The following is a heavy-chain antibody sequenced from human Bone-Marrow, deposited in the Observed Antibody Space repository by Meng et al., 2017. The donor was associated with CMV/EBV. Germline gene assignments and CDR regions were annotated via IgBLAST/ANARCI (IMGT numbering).Heavy chain of an antibody. CDR3: ARRRWLRVRIDAFDI. V-gene: IGHV4-34*01. J-gene: IGHJ3*02. CDR2: INHSGST. Sequence: SETLSLTCAVYGGSFSGYYWSWIRQPPGKGLEWIGEINHSGSTNYNPSLKSRVTISVDTSKNQFSLKLSSVTAADTAVYYRARRRWLRVRIDAFDIWGQGTMVTVSS. CDR1: GGSFSGYY. D-gene: IGHD5-12*01.